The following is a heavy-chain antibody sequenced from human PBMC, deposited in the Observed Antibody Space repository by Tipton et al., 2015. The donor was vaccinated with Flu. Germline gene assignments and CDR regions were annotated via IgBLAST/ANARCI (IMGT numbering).Heavy chain of an antibody. J-gene: IGHJ4*02. D-gene: IGHD3-22*01. CDR3: ARRMGDSSGSLWDS. CDR2: INACNGNA. Sequence: QLVQSGAEVKKPGTSVKVSCRASGYTFTNFGISWVRQAPGQGLEWMGWINACNGNADYGQKVKGRVTMTTDTSTSTAYMELRSLRFDGTAVYYCARRMGDSSGSLWDSWGQGTPVTVSS. CDR1: GYTFTNFG. V-gene: IGHV1-18*01.